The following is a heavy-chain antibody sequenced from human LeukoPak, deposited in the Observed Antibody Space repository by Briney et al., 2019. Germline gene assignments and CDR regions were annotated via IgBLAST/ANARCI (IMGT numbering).Heavy chain of an antibody. V-gene: IGHV3-21*01. CDR2: IISSSSYI. CDR1: GFTLSSYS. CDR3: ARVGFYYDSSGYYYLMGHYYGMDV. Sequence: GGSLRLSCAASGFTLSSYSMNWVRQAPGKGLEGVSSIISSSSYIYYADSVKGRFTISRDNAKNSLYLQMNSLRAEDTAVYYCARVGFYYDSSGYYYLMGHYYGMDVWGQGTTVTVSS. D-gene: IGHD3-22*01. J-gene: IGHJ6*02.